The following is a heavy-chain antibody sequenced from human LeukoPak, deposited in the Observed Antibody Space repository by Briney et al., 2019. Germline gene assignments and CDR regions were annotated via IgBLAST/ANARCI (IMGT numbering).Heavy chain of an antibody. CDR2: ISGSGGST. J-gene: IGHJ4*02. CDR3: AKAPRIAAAGKDFDY. CDR1: GFTFSSYG. V-gene: IGHV3-23*01. D-gene: IGHD6-13*01. Sequence: PGGSLRLSCAASGFTFSSYGMSWVRQAPGKGLEWVSAISGSGGSTYYADSVKGRFTISRDNSKNTLYLQMNSLRAEDTAVYYCAKAPRIAAAGKDFDYWGQGTLVTVSS.